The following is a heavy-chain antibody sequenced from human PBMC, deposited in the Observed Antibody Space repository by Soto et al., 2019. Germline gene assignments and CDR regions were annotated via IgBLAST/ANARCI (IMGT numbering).Heavy chain of an antibody. CDR2: IYYSGST. D-gene: IGHD4-17*01. J-gene: IGHJ6*03. Sequence: QLQLQESGPGLVKPSETLSLTCTVSGGSISSSSYYWGWIRQPPGKGLEWIGSIYYSGSTYYNPSLKSRVTISVDTSKNQFSLKLSSVTAADTAVYYCARQTYGDYVYYYYYYMDVWGKGTTVTVSS. V-gene: IGHV4-39*01. CDR3: ARQTYGDYVYYYYYYMDV. CDR1: GGSISSSSYY.